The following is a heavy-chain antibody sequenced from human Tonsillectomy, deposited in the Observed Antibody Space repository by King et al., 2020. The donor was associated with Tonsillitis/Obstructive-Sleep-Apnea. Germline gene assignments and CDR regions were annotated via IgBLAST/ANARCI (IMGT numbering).Heavy chain of an antibody. CDR2: ISWNSGSI. CDR1: GFTFNDYA. J-gene: IGHJ4*02. V-gene: IGHV3-9*01. Sequence: VQLVESGGGLVKPGRSLKLSCTASGFTFNDYAMHWVRQAPGKGLEWVSGISWNSGSIAYASSVMGRFTISRDNAKNSLYLQMNSLRAEDTAFYYCAKDKLPNYGGAIDYGAQGTLVTVSS. D-gene: IGHD1-7*01. CDR3: AKDKLPNYGGAIDY.